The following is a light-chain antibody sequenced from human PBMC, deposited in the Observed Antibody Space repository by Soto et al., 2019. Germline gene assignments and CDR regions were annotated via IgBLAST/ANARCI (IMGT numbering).Light chain of an antibody. CDR2: DGY. J-gene: IGKJ5*01. CDR3: QQRTNWRAT. CDR1: QSISTY. V-gene: IGKV3-11*01. Sequence: EIVLTQSPATLSLSPGERATLSCRASQSISTYLTWYQQKPGQAPRLLIYDGYNRATGIPARFSGSGSGTDFTLTISSLEPEDFAVYYCQQRTNWRATFGQATRLEIK.